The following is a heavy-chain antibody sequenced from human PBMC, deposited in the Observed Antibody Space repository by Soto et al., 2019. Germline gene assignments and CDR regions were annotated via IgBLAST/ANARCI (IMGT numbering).Heavy chain of an antibody. J-gene: IGHJ4*02. CDR1: GGTFSSYA. V-gene: IGHV1-69*13. Sequence: SVKGSCKASGGTFSSYAISWVRQAPGQGLEWMGGIIPIFGTANYAQKFQCRVTITADESTSTAYMELSSLRSEDTAVYYCARESSGSLPAPLDYWGQGTLVTVSS. CDR2: IIPIFGTA. D-gene: IGHD1-26*01. CDR3: ARESSGSLPAPLDY.